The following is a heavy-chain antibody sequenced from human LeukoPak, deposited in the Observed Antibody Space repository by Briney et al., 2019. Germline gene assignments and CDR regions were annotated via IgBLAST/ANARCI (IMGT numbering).Heavy chain of an antibody. J-gene: IGHJ3*02. D-gene: IGHD3-16*01. CDR2: IYSGGNT. Sequence: GGSLRLSCAASGFTVSSNYMSWVRQAPGKGLEWVSIIYSGGNTYYADSVKGRFTISKDNSKNTLYLQMNSLRAEDTAVYYCARPLRVGDFDIWGQGTMVTVSS. V-gene: IGHV3-53*01. CDR3: ARPLRVGDFDI. CDR1: GFTVSSNY.